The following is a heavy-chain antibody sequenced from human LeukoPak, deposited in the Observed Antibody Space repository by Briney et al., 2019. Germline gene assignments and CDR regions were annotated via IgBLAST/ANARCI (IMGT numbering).Heavy chain of an antibody. V-gene: IGHV3-74*01. CDR1: GFTFTTYW. CDR3: AKFTTYYYDSSGPN. Sequence: PGGSLRLSCAASGFTFTTYWMHWVRQAPGKGLVWVSLISTDGSDRRYTDSVKGRFTISRDNSKNTLYLQMNSLRAEDTAVYYCAKFTTYYYDSSGPNWGQGTLVTVSS. CDR2: ISTDGSDR. D-gene: IGHD3-22*01. J-gene: IGHJ4*02.